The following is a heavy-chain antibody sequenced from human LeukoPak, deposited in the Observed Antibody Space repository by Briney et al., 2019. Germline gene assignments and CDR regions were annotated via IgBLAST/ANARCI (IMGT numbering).Heavy chain of an antibody. D-gene: IGHD2-2*02. CDR2: ISAYNGNT. J-gene: IGHJ6*02. Sequence: ATVKVSCKASGYTFTSYGISWVRQAPGQGLEWMGWISAYNGNTNYAQKLQGRVNMTTHTSTSTAYMELRTLRSDDTAVYYCARDLGVVVVPAAIEGDYYYYGMDVWGQGTTVIVSS. V-gene: IGHV1-18*01. CDR1: GYTFTSYG. CDR3: ARDLGVVVVPAAIEGDYYYYGMDV.